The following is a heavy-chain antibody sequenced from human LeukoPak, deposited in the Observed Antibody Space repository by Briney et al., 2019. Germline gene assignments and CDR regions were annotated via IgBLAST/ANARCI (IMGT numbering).Heavy chain of an antibody. CDR1: GYTFTSYD. V-gene: IGHV1-2*02. D-gene: IGHD5-18*01. Sequence: ASVKVSCKASGYTFTSYDINWVRQATGQGLEWMGWINPNSGGTNYAQKFQGRVTMTRDTSISTAYMELSRLRSDDTAVYYCLAAMDTWGQGTLVTVSS. CDR2: INPNSGGT. CDR3: LAAMDT. J-gene: IGHJ5*02.